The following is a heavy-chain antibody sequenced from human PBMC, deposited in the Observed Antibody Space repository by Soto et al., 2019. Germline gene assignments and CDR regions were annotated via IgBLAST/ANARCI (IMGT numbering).Heavy chain of an antibody. D-gene: IGHD5-12*01. CDR2: IRGNGDPP. J-gene: IGHJ4*02. CDR1: GFTFSSYA. Sequence: LILSCSASGFTFSSYAMHWVRQAPGKGLEYVSGIRGNGDPPFYADSVKGRFTISRDNSKNTLYLHMSSLSADDTAIYYCVKSRGGNNFDFFDWGQGALVTVSS. CDR3: VKSRGGNNFDFFD. V-gene: IGHV3-64D*06.